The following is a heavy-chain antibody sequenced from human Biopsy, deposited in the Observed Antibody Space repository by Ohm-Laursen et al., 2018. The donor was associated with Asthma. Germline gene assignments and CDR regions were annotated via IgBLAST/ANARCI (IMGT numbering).Heavy chain of an antibody. CDR2: VSYDGGVV. Sequence: SLRLSCAAAGFVFRSHAMHWVRQAPGKGLEWVAVVSYDGGVVHYADSMKGRFTISRDNAKSTLYLQMNRLRTGDTAVYFCAKRRGYSDLTDFDHWGQGTLVTVSS. CDR1: GFVFRSHA. V-gene: IGHV3-30*18. CDR3: AKRRGYSDLTDFDH. J-gene: IGHJ4*02. D-gene: IGHD3-3*01.